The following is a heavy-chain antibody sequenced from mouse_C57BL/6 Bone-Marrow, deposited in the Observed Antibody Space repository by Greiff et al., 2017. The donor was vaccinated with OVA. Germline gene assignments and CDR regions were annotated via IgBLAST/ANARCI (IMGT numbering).Heavy chain of an antibody. D-gene: IGHD1-1*02. CDR1: GYTFTSYG. CDR2: IYPRSGNT. V-gene: IGHV1-81*01. Sequence: VKLQQSGAELARPGASVKLSCKASGYTFTSYGISWVKQRTGQGLEWIGEIYPRSGNTYYNEKFKGKATLTADKSSSTAYMELRSLTSEDSAVYFCARWRGGWFAYWGQGTLVTVSA. CDR3: ARWRGGWFAY. J-gene: IGHJ3*01.